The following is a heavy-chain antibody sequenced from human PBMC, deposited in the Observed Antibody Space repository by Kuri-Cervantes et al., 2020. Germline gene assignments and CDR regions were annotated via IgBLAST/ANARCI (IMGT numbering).Heavy chain of an antibody. D-gene: IGHD3-9*01. CDR2: ISSSSSYI. V-gene: IGHV3-21*01. CDR1: GFTFSSYS. CDR3: ARGRTWYYDILTGYLFDY. J-gene: IGHJ4*02. Sequence: GGSLRLSCAASGFTFSSYSMNWVRQAPGKGLEWVSSISSSSSYIYYADSVKGRFTISRDNAKNSLYLQMNSLRAEDTAVYYCARGRTWYYDILTGYLFDYWGQGTLVTVSS.